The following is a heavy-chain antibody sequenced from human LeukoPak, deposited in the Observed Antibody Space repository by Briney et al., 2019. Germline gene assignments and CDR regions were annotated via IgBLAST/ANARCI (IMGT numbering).Heavy chain of an antibody. CDR3: VRDKVVGPTLFDY. D-gene: IGHD1-26*01. V-gene: IGHV3-20*04. Sequence: PGGSLRLSCAVSGFNFDDYGMSWVRQAPGKGLEWVSGINWNGGYTNYADSVKGRFTMSRDNAKKSLYLQMDSLRAEDTAVYYCVRDKVVGPTLFDYWGQGTLVTVSS. J-gene: IGHJ4*02. CDR2: INWNGGYT. CDR1: GFNFDDYG.